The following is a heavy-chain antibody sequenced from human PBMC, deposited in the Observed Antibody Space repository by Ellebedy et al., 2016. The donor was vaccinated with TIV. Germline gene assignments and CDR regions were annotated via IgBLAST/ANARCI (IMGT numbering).Heavy chain of an antibody. CDR3: TRHGRSDHNSVQYSDY. D-gene: IGHD2/OR15-2a*01. CDR2: VYYTGST. J-gene: IGHJ4*02. Sequence: MPSETLSLTCTVSGCSISSNNHYWGWVRQPPGKGLEYIGIVYYTGSTYYHPSLKSLVTVSADTSKNQFSLTLISVTAADTAMYYCTRHGRSDHNSVQYSDYWGQGTLVTVSS. CDR1: GCSISSNNHY. V-gene: IGHV4-39*01.